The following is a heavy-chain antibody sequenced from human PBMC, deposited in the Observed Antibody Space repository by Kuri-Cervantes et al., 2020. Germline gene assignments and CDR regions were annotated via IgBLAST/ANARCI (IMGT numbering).Heavy chain of an antibody. D-gene: IGHD3-22*01. CDR2: IYHSGST. CDR1: GYSISSGYY. Sequence: SETLSLTCAVSGYSISSGYYWGWIRQPPGKGLEWIGSIYHSGSTYYNPSLKSRFTISVDTSKNQFSLNLTSVTAADTAVYFCAYNYDSSGYYNFDSWGQGTLVTVSS. CDR3: AYNYDSSGYYNFDS. J-gene: IGHJ4*02. V-gene: IGHV4-38-2*01.